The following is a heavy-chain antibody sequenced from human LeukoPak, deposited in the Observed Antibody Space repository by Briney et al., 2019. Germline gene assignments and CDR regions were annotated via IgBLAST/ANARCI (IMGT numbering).Heavy chain of an antibody. D-gene: IGHD2-15*01. CDR2: IYSGGST. Sequence: GGSLRLSCAASGFTVSSNYMSWVRQAPGKGLEWVSVIYSGGSTYYADSVKGRFTISRHNSKNTLYLQMNSLRAEDTAVYYCAISGSYCSGGSCSYFDYWGQGTLVTVSS. CDR3: AISGSYCSGGSCSYFDY. V-gene: IGHV3-53*04. CDR1: GFTVSSNY. J-gene: IGHJ4*02.